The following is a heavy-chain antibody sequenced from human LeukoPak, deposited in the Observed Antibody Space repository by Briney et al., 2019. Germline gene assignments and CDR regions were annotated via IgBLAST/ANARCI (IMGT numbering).Heavy chain of an antibody. CDR3: ARQPIRSAFDI. Sequence: SQTLSLTCTVSGDSISNGAYYWNWVRHHPGKGLEWIGLIAYSGSTFYNPSLKSRVIISIDTSKNQFSLKLSSVTAADTAVYYCARQPIRSAFDIWGQGTKVTVSS. D-gene: IGHD2-21*01. CDR2: IAYSGST. V-gene: IGHV4-30-4*01. J-gene: IGHJ3*02. CDR1: GDSISNGAYY.